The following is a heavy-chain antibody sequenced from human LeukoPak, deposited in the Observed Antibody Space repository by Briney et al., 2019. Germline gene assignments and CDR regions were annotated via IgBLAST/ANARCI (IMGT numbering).Heavy chain of an antibody. CDR2: IYYSGST. J-gene: IGHJ3*02. CDR3: ARQGGGILRHGCSAFDI. V-gene: IGHV4-39*01. CDR1: GGSISSSSYY. D-gene: IGHD3-9*01. Sequence: SETLSLTCSVSGGSISSSSYYWGWIRQPPGKGLEWIGSIYYSGSTYYNPSLKSRVTISVDTSKNQFSLKLSSVTAADTAVYYCARQGGGILRHGCSAFDIWGQGTMVTVSS.